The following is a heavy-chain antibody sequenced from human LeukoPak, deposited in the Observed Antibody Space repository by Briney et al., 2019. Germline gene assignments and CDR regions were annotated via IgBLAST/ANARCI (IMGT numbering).Heavy chain of an antibody. J-gene: IGHJ4*02. V-gene: IGHV4-59*01. CDR1: GGSISSYY. Sequence: SETLSLTCTVSGGSISSYYWSWIRQPPGKGLEWIGYIYYSGSTNYNPSLKSRVTVSVDTSKNQFSLKLSSVTAADTAVYYCARALGGYYYDYWGQGTLVTVSS. CDR3: ARALGGYYYDY. D-gene: IGHD3-22*01. CDR2: IYYSGST.